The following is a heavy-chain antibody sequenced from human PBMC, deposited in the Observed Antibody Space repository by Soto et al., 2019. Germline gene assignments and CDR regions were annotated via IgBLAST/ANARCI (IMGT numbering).Heavy chain of an antibody. CDR3: ARQLGYCSGGTCFEFDY. V-gene: IGHV3-11*01. J-gene: IGHJ4*01. CDR2: ISSSGKTT. D-gene: IGHD2-15*01. Sequence: PGGSLRLSCAASGFTFSDYYMSWIRQAPGKGLEWISYISSSGKTTYYADSVKGRSTISRDNAKNSLYLQMNSLRAEDTAVYYCARQLGYCSGGTCFEFDYWGHGTLVTVSS. CDR1: GFTFSDYY.